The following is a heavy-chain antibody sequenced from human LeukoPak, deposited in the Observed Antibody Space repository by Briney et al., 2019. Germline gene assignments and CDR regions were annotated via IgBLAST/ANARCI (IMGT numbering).Heavy chain of an antibody. D-gene: IGHD5-18*01. CDR1: GFTFNRYW. Sequence: GGSLRLSCAASGFTFNRYWMHWVRHAPEKGLLWVSRINSDESNTNYADSVKGRFTISRDNAKNTLYLQMNNLRAEDTAMYYCARDDGYNYGPFDYWGQGILVSVSS. J-gene: IGHJ4*02. CDR3: ARDDGYNYGPFDY. CDR2: INSDESNT. V-gene: IGHV3-74*01.